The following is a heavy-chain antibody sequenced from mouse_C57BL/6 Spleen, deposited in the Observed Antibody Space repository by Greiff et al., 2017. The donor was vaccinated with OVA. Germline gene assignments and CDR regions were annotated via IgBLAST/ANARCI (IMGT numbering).Heavy chain of an antibody. CDR1: GYTFTSYW. J-gene: IGHJ3*01. V-gene: IGHV1-74*01. Sequence: VQLQQSGADLVQPGASVKVSCKASGYTFTSYWMHWVKQRPGQGLEWIGRIHPYDSDTNYHQKFKGQATLSVDKSSSTAYMQLSSLTSEDSAVYYCAIYYDYDGFAYWGQGTLVTVSA. CDR2: IHPYDSDT. CDR3: AIYYDYDGFAY. D-gene: IGHD2-4*01.